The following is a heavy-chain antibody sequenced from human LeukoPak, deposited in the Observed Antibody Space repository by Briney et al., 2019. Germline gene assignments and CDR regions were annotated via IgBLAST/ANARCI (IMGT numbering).Heavy chain of an antibody. CDR2: IYHSGST. V-gene: IGHV4-4*02. Sequence: SGTLSLTCAVSGGSTSSSNWWSWVRQPPGKGLEWIGEIYHSGSTNYNPSLKSRVTISVDKSKNQFSLKLSSVTAADTAVYYCARDPSRGWYYFDYWGQGTLVTVSS. CDR1: GGSTSSSNW. J-gene: IGHJ4*02. CDR3: ARDPSRGWYYFDY. D-gene: IGHD6-19*01.